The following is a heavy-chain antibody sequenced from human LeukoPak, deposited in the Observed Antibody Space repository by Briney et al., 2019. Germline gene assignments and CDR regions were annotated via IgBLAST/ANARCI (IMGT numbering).Heavy chain of an antibody. D-gene: IGHD6-6*01. CDR3: ARDFGSSRYFDY. CDR2: ISGSGGST. Sequence: PGGSLRLSCAASGFTFSSYAMSWVRQAPGKGLEWVSAISGSGGSTYYADSVKGRFTISRDNSKNTLYLQMNSLRAEDTAVYYCARDFGSSRYFDYWGQGTLVTVSS. J-gene: IGHJ4*02. V-gene: IGHV3-23*01. CDR1: GFTFSSYA.